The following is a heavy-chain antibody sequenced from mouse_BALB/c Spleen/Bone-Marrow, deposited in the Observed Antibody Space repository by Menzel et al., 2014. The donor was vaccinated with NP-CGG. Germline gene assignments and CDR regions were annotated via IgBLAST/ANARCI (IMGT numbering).Heavy chain of an antibody. V-gene: IGHV7-3*02. CDR2: IRNKANGYTT. CDR1: GFTFTDHY. J-gene: IGHJ4*01. Sequence: EVQVVESGGGLVQPGGSLRLSCATSGFTFTDHYMSWVRQPPGKALEWLGFIRNKANGYTTEYSASVKGRFTISRDNSQSILYLQMNTLRAEDSATYYCARGDYYAMDYWGQGTSVTVSS. CDR3: ARGDYYAMDY.